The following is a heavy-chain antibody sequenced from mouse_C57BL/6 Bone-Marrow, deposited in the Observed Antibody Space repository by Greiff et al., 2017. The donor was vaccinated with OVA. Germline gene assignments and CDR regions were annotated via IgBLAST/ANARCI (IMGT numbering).Heavy chain of an antibody. CDR1: GYAFSSSW. Sequence: VVEPGASVKISCKASGYAFSSSWMNWVKRRPGKGLEWIGRIYPGDGDTNYNGKFKGKATLTADKSSSTAYMQLSSLTSEDSAVYFCAHYDYWFAYWGQGTLVTVSA. D-gene: IGHD2-4*01. V-gene: IGHV1-82*01. CDR3: AHYDYWFAY. J-gene: IGHJ3*01. CDR2: IYPGDGDT.